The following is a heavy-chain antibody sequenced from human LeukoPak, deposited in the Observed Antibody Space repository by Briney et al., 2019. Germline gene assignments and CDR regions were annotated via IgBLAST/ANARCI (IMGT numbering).Heavy chain of an antibody. D-gene: IGHD3-10*01. CDR1: GGSISSYY. CDR3: ARHSITMVRGVIPSGAFDI. J-gene: IGHJ3*02. Sequence: ASETLSLTCTVSGGSISSYYWSWIRQPPGKGLEWIGYIYYSGSTNYNPSLKSRVTISVDTSKNQFSLKLSSMTAADTAVYYCARHSITMVRGVIPSGAFDIWGQGTMVTVSS. V-gene: IGHV4-59*08. CDR2: IYYSGST.